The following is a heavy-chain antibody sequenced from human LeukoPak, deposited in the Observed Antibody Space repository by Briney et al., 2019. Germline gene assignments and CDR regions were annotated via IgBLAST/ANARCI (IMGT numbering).Heavy chain of an antibody. V-gene: IGHV3-23*01. Sequence: GGSLRLSCAASGFTFSNYGLNWVRQSPGKGLEWVSVIGRGGGATYYADSVKGRFTISRDNSKNTLYLQMNSLRAEDTAVYYCAKHYYDSGRWTFDIWGQGTTVTISS. CDR2: IGRGGGAT. J-gene: IGHJ3*02. CDR3: AKHYYDSGRWTFDI. D-gene: IGHD3-10*01. CDR1: GFTFSNYG.